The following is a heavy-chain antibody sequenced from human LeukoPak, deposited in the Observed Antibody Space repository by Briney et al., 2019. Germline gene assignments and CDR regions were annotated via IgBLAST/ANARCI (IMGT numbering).Heavy chain of an antibody. J-gene: IGHJ4*02. CDR2: INPNSGGT. V-gene: IGHV1-2*02. Sequence: GASVKVSCKASGYTFTCYYMHWVRQAPGQGLEWMGWINPNSGGTNYAQKFQGRVTMTRDTSIRTVNMELSRLRADDTAVYYCARDYYGGTYIDYWGQGTLVTVSS. CDR3: ARDYYGGTYIDY. D-gene: IGHD4-23*01. CDR1: GYTFTCYY.